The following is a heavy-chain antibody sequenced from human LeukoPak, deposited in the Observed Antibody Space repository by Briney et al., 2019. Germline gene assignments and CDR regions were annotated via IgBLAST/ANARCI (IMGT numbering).Heavy chain of an antibody. CDR1: GYTFTSYG. D-gene: IGHD4-17*01. CDR2: ISAYNGNT. J-gene: IGHJ4*02. V-gene: IGHV1-18*01. Sequence: ASVKVSCKASGYTFTSYGISWLRQAPGQGLEWMGWISAYNGNTNYAQKLQGRVTMTTDTSTSTAYMELRSLRSDDTAVYYCARVAHGDYPTPTDYWGQGTLVTVSS. CDR3: ARVAHGDYPTPTDY.